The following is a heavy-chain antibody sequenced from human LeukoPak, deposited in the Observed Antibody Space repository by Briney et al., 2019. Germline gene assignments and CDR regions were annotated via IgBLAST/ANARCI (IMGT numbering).Heavy chain of an antibody. Sequence: SETLSLTCTVSGGSISSYYWSWIRQPPGKGLEWIGYIYYSGSTNYNPSLKSRVTISVDTSKNQFSLKLSSVTAADTAVYYCARQSYVVVPAAVHFDYWGQGTLVTVSS. J-gene: IGHJ4*02. D-gene: IGHD2-2*01. CDR3: ARQSYVVVPAAVHFDY. V-gene: IGHV4-59*08. CDR1: GGSISSYY. CDR2: IYYSGST.